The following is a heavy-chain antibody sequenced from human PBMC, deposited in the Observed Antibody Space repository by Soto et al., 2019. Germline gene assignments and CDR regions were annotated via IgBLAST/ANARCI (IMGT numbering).Heavy chain of an antibody. V-gene: IGHV4-34*01. J-gene: IGHJ6*02. CDR2: INHSGST. D-gene: IGHD4-17*01. Sequence: EALSLTDALYGGYFSSYCWKWIRQPPGKGLERIGEINHSGSTNYNPSLKSRVTSSIDSSKNQFSLKLTSVTAADTAVFYCARHGVDYGDYARKYYHGMDVWGRGTTVTVSS. CDR1: GGYFSSYC. CDR3: ARHGVDYGDYARKYYHGMDV.